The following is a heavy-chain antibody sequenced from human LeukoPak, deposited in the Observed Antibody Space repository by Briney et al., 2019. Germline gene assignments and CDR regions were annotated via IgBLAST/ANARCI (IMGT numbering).Heavy chain of an antibody. CDR1: GFIFSDHY. CDR2: ISSGGSTT. CDR3: ANGNRCTSPNCLGYYYFYMDV. Sequence: GGSLRLSCAASGFIFSDHYMSWIRQAPGKGLEWVAYISSGGSTTYYADSVKGRFTISRDNSKNTLYLQMNSLRAEDTAVYYCANGNRCTSPNCLGYYYFYMDVWGKGTTVTVSS. D-gene: IGHD2-8*01. J-gene: IGHJ6*03. V-gene: IGHV3-11*01.